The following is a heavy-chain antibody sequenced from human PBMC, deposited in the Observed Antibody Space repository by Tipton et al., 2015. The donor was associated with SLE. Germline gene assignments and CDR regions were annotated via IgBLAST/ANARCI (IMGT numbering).Heavy chain of an antibody. CDR1: GSTVSTNY. Sequence: SLRLSCVASGSTVSTNYMSWVRQAPGKGLEWVALVYSAGATYYADSVKGRFVISRDHSQNTLYLQMNSLRAEDTAVYFCARHRVGLTGWFDPWGQGTLVTVSS. D-gene: IGHD1-26*01. CDR2: VYSAGAT. V-gene: IGHV3-66*04. J-gene: IGHJ5*02. CDR3: ARHRVGLTGWFDP.